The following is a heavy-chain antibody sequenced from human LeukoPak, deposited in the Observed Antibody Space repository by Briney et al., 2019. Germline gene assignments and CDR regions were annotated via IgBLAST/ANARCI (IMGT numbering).Heavy chain of an antibody. D-gene: IGHD2-15*01. Sequence: SETLSLTCTVSGYSISSGYYWAWIRQPPGKGLEGIGSIYHSGSTYYNPSLKSRVTISVDTSKNQFSLKLSSVTAADTAVYYCARRDVVGARQDFDYWGQGTLVTVSS. CDR1: GYSISSGYY. CDR3: ARRDVVGARQDFDY. CDR2: IYHSGST. J-gene: IGHJ4*02. V-gene: IGHV4-38-2*02.